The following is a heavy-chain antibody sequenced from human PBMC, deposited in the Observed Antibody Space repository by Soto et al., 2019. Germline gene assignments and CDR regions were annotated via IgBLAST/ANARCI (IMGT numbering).Heavy chain of an antibody. CDR1: GFSLATIGEG. Sequence: SGPTLVNPTQTLTLTCTVSGFSLATIGEGVGWVRQPPEKALEWLALIYWDDKKVYRPSLESRLAISRDTSKDQVVLTMTNVDTDYTATYFFVHRGPGASYRQGRFDDWGQGTPGTVAP. J-gene: IGHJ5*02. CDR2: IYWDDKK. CDR3: VHRGPGASYRQGRFDD. D-gene: IGHD3-16*02. V-gene: IGHV2-5*02.